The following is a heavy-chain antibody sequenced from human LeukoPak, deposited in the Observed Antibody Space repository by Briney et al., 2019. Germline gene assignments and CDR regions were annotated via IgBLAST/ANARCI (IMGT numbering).Heavy chain of an antibody. CDR3: ARDRGSAMDPYGMDV. V-gene: IGHV3-33*01. D-gene: IGHD5-18*01. Sequence: GGSLRLSCAASGXTFSSYAMHWVRQAPGKGLEWVAVIWYDGSHKYYADSVKGRFTISRDNSKNTLYLQMNSLRVEDTAVYYCARDRGSAMDPYGMDVWGQGTTVTASS. J-gene: IGHJ6*02. CDR1: GXTFSSYA. CDR2: IWYDGSHK.